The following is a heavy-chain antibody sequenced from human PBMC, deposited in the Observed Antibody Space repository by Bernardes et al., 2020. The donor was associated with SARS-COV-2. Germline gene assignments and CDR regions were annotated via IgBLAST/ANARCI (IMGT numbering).Heavy chain of an antibody. Sequence: GGSLRLSCAASGFTFSDYGMHWVRQAPGKGLEWVAVISYAGSNKYFADSVKGRFTISRDNSKNTLYLQMNSLRAEDTAVYYCARWGGYIVDYWGQGTLVIVSS. D-gene: IGHD3-3*01. CDR2: ISYAGSNK. V-gene: IGHV3-30*03. CDR1: GFTFSDYG. CDR3: ARWGGYIVDY. J-gene: IGHJ4*02.